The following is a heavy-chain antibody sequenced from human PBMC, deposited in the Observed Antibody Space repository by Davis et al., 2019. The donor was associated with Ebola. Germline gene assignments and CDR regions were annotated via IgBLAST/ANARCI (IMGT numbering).Heavy chain of an antibody. J-gene: IGHJ4*02. CDR3: AKDQYYGSGSYFDY. Sequence: GESLKISCAASGFTFSSYGMHWVRQAPGKGLEWVAVISYDGSNKYYAGSVKGRFTISRDNSKNTLYLQMNSLRAEDTAVYYCAKDQYYGSGSYFDYWGQGTLVTVSS. D-gene: IGHD3-10*01. CDR2: ISYDGSNK. V-gene: IGHV3-30*18. CDR1: GFTFSSYG.